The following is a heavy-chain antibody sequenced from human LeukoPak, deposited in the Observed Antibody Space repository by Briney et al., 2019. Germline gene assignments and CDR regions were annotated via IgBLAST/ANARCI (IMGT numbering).Heavy chain of an antibody. J-gene: IGHJ4*02. CDR3: ARDWIQSSWYGTPLGY. CDR2: ISYDGSNK. CDR1: GFTFSSYG. Sequence: GRSPRLSCAASGFTFSSYGMHWVRQAPGKGLEWVAVISYDGSNKYYADSVKGRFTISRDNSKNTLYLQMNGLRAEDTAVYYCARDWIQSSWYGTPLGYWGQGTLVTVSS. V-gene: IGHV3-30*03. D-gene: IGHD6-13*01.